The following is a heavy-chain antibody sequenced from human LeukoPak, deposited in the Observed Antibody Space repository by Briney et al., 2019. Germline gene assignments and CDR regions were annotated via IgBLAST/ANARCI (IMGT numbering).Heavy chain of an antibody. CDR2: INPSGGST. CDR3: ARDIRTLPPTYYDFWSGYYTLWY. J-gene: IGHJ4*02. Sequence: ASVKVSCKASGYTFTSYYMHWVRQAPGQGLEWMGIINPSGGSTSYAQKFQGRVTMTRDTSTSTVYMELSSLRSEDTAVYYCARDIRTLPPTYYDFWSGYYTLWYWGQGTLVTVSS. CDR1: GYTFTSYY. D-gene: IGHD3-3*01. V-gene: IGHV1-46*01.